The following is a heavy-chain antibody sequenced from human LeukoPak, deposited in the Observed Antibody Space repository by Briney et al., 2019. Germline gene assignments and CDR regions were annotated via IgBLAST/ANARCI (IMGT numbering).Heavy chain of an antibody. CDR3: ARGKTLLGGYSSSSGVWFDP. V-gene: IGHV4-34*01. CDR2: INHSGST. CDR1: GGSFSGYY. D-gene: IGHD6-6*01. J-gene: IGHJ5*02. Sequence: ASETLSLTCAVYGGSFSGYYWSWIRQPPGKGLEWIGEINHSGSTNYNPSLKSRVTISVDTSKNQFSLKLSSVTAADTAVYYCARGKTLLGGYSSSSGVWFDPWGQGTLVTVSS.